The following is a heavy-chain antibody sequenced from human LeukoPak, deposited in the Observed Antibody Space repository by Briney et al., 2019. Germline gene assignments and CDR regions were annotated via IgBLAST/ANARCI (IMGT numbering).Heavy chain of an antibody. V-gene: IGHV3-23*01. CDR3: AKKSTHYYDSTLDY. CDR2: ISGSGGST. Sequence: GGSLRLSCAASGFTFSSYAMSWVRQAPGKGLEWVSAISGSGGSTYYADSVKGRFTISRDNSKNTLYLQMNSLRAEDTAVYYCAKKSTHYYDSTLDYWGQGTLVTVSS. D-gene: IGHD3-22*01. CDR1: GFTFSSYA. J-gene: IGHJ4*02.